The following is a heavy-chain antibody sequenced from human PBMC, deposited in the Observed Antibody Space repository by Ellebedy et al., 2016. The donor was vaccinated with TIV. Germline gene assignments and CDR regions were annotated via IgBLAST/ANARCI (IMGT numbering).Heavy chain of an antibody. D-gene: IGHD3-10*01. CDR1: GFTVGTNY. J-gene: IGHJ4*02. CDR3: ARDGGLGELLEGYFDS. V-gene: IGHV3-66*01. Sequence: PGGSLRLSCAASGFTVGTNYMNWIRQAPGKGLEWVSLIFGGGTTYYADSVKGRLTMSSDTSTNMVFLQINSLRAEDTAVYYCARDGGLGELLEGYFDSWGQGTLVTVSS. CDR2: IFGGGTT.